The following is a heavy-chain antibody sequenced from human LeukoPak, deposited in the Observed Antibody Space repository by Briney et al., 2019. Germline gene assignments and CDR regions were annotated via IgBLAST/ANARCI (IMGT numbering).Heavy chain of an antibody. D-gene: IGHD1-26*01. Sequence: ASVKVSCKASGYTFTSYDINWVRQATGQGLEWMGWMNPNSGITGYAQKFQGRVTITRNTSISTAYMELSSLRSEDTAVYYCARFEWELLAADYWGQGTLVTVSS. CDR3: ARFEWELLAADY. J-gene: IGHJ4*02. V-gene: IGHV1-8*03. CDR1: GYTFTSYD. CDR2: MNPNSGIT.